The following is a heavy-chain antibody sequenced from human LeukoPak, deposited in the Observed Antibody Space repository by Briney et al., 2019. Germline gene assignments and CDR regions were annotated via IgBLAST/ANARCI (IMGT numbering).Heavy chain of an antibody. D-gene: IGHD6-19*01. CDR1: GGSISSSSYY. V-gene: IGHV4-39*07. CDR2: IYYSGST. CDR3: AREGLIAVAGTDGDY. Sequence: SETLSLTCTVSGGSISSSSYYWGWIRQPPGKGLEWIGSIYYSGSTYYNPSLKSRVTISVDTSKNQFSLKLSSVTAADTAVYYCAREGLIAVAGTDGDYWGQGTLVTVSS. J-gene: IGHJ4*02.